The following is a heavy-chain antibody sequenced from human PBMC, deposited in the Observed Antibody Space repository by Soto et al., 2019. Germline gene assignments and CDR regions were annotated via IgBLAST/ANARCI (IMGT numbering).Heavy chain of an antibody. Sequence: QEQLQQWGAGLLKPSETLSLTCAVYVGSFSDFYWSWIRQPPGKGLEWIGEVNHGGSTNYNPSLRSRVAISVDTPKNQFSLRLSSVTAADTAVYYCARGGTSMVTRAFDIWGQGTMVTVSS. CDR3: ARGGTSMVTRAFDI. D-gene: IGHD5-18*01. V-gene: IGHV4-34*01. CDR1: VGSFSDFY. J-gene: IGHJ3*02. CDR2: VNHGGST.